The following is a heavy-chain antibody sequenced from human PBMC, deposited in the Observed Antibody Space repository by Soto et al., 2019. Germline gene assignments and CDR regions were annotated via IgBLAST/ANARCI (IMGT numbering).Heavy chain of an antibody. D-gene: IGHD3-10*01. CDR2: MNEDEGTT. CDR3: ASDLSGREDV. CDR1: GLSFSIYW. J-gene: IGHJ6*02. Sequence: GGSLRVSCAASGLSFSIYWMHWVRQVPGKGLVWVARMNEDEGTTDYADSVKGRFTISRDNAKNTLYLQMNSLRVEDTAVYYCASDLSGREDVWGQGTVDTVS. V-gene: IGHV3-74*01.